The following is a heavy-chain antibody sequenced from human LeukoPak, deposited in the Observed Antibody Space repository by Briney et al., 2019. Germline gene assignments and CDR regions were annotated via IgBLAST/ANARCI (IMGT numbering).Heavy chain of an antibody. CDR1: GGTFSSYA. V-gene: IGHV1-18*01. J-gene: IGHJ4*02. CDR2: ISAYNGNT. Sequence: GASVKVSCKASGGTFSSYAISWVRQAPGQGLEWMGWISAYNGNTNYAQKLQGRVTMTTDTSTSTAYMELRSLRSDDTAVYYCAMGTDSSELDYWGQGTLVTVSS. CDR3: AMGTDSSELDY. D-gene: IGHD3-22*01.